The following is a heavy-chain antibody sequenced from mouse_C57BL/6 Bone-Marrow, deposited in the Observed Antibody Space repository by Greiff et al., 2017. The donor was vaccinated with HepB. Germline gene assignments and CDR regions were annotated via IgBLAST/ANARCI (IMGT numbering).Heavy chain of an antibody. J-gene: IGHJ2*01. D-gene: IGHD1-1*01. CDR2: INPNNGGT. Sequence: EVQLQQSGPELVKPGASVKISCKASGYTFTDYYMNWVKQSHGKSLEWIGDINPNNGGTSYNQKFKGKATLTVDKSSSTAYMELRSLTSEDSAVYYCAVITTVVADCWGQGTTLTVSS. V-gene: IGHV1-26*01. CDR1: GYTFTDYY. CDR3: AVITTVVADC.